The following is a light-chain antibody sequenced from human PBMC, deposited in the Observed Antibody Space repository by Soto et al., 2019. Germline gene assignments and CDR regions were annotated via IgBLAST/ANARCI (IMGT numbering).Light chain of an antibody. CDR3: MQSINLSGT. CDR1: QSLLHTDGKTY. Sequence: DFVLTQTPLSLSVTPGQPASISCKSTQSLLHTDGKTYLYWYLQKPGKPPQLLMYEVSNRFSGVPDRFSGSGSGTDFTLMINRVEAEDVGVYYCMQSINLSGTFGGGTKVEIK. CDR2: EVS. V-gene: IGKV2D-29*01. J-gene: IGKJ4*01.